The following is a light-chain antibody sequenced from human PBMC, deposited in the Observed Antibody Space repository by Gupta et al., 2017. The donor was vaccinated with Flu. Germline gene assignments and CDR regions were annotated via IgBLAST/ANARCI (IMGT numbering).Light chain of an antibody. CDR2: ENN. V-gene: IGLV2-23*01. Sequence: QSALPQPASVSGSPGQSLTISCIGTSSDVGSYNLVSWYQQHPGKAPKVMIYENNKRPSGVSSRFSGSKSGNTASLTISGLQAEDEADYYCCSYAGSTSYVFGAGTKVTVL. J-gene: IGLJ1*01. CDR1: SSDVGSYNL. CDR3: CSYAGSTSYV.